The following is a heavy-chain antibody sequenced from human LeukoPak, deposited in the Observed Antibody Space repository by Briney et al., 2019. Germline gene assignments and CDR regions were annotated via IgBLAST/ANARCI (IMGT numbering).Heavy chain of an antibody. CDR2: FDPQNGET. D-gene: IGHD4-23*01. CDR1: GYGLTELP. CDR3: ASGFSSLVTPFRY. Sequence: ASVKVSCKVSGYGLTELPMHWVRQAPGKGLEWMGGFDPQNGETIYAQKFRGRVTVTGDTSTETAYLELRSLRSEDTALYYCASGFSSLVTPFRYWGQGTQVTVSS. V-gene: IGHV1-24*01. J-gene: IGHJ4*02.